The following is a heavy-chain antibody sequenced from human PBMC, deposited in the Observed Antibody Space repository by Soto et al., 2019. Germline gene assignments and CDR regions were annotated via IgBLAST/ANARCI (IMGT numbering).Heavy chain of an antibody. V-gene: IGHV3-30*18. J-gene: IGHJ4*02. CDR3: AKGGEVGGVLGDH. CDR1: GFAFNKFG. Sequence: ESGGDLVKPGGSLRLSCEASGFAFNKFGMHWVRQAPGKGLEWVAFISYDGSYQYYADSVQGRLTITRDNSMNTLNMQLNSLRREDTAVYYCAKGGEVGGVLGDHWGQGTLVTVSS. CDR2: ISYDGSYQ. D-gene: IGHD1-26*01.